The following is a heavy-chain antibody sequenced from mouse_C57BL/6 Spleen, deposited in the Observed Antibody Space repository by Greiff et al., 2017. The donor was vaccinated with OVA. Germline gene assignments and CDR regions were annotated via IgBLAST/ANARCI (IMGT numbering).Heavy chain of an antibody. Sequence: VQLQQPGAELVKPGASVKLSCKASGYTFTSYWITWVKQRPGQGLEWIGDIYPGSGSTNYNEKFKSKATLTVDTSSSTAYMQLSSLTSEDSAVYYCARGGSYYAMDYWGQGTSVTVSS. CDR1: GYTFTSYW. D-gene: IGHD1-1*02. CDR2: IYPGSGST. V-gene: IGHV1-55*01. CDR3: ARGGSYYAMDY. J-gene: IGHJ4*01.